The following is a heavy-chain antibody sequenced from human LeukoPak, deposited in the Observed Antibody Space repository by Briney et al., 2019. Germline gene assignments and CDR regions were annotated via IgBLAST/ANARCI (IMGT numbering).Heavy chain of an antibody. J-gene: IGHJ4*02. D-gene: IGHD6-6*01. CDR3: ARRARGAARLDFDY. CDR2: INHSGST. V-gene: IGHV4-34*01. CDR1: GGSFSGYY. Sequence: SETLSLTCAVYGGSFSGYYWSWIRQPPGKGLEWIGEINHSGSTNYNPSLKSRVTISVDTSKNQFSLKLSSVTAADTAVYYCARRARGAARLDFDYWGQGTLVTVSS.